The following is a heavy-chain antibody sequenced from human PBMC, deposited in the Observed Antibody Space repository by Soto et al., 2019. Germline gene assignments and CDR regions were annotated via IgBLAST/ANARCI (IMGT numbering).Heavy chain of an antibody. J-gene: IGHJ5*02. CDR2: FDPEDGET. Sequence: ASVKVSCKTSGGTFSNYTINWVRQAPGKGLEWMGGFDPEDGETIYAQKFQGRVTMTEDTSTDTAYMELSSLRSEDTAVYYCATEGYCGGDCSVWFDPWGQGTLVTVSS. CDR1: GGTFSNYT. CDR3: ATEGYCGGDCSVWFDP. D-gene: IGHD2-21*02. V-gene: IGHV1-24*01.